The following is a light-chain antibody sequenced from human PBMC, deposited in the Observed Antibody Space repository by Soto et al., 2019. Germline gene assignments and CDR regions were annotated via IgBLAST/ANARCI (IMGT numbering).Light chain of an antibody. CDR2: DIS. CDR1: TGAVTSGHY. V-gene: IGLV7-46*01. J-gene: IGLJ2*01. Sequence: QDVVTQEPSLTVSPGGTVTLTCGSSTGAVTSGHYPYWFQQKPGQAPRTLIYDISNKHSWAPARFSGSLLGGEAALTLSGAQPEDEAEYYCLLYYSGARVFGGGTKLTVL. CDR3: LLYYSGARV.